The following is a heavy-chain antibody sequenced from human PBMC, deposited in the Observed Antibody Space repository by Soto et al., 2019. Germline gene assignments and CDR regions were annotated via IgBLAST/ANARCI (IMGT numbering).Heavy chain of an antibody. CDR3: ARRIVGATFAFDI. CDR2: IKQDGSEK. Sequence: GGSLRLSCVASGFTFSSYWMSWVRQAPGKGLEWVANIKQDGSEKYYVDSVKGRFTISRDNAKNSLYLQMNSLRAEDTAVYYCARRIVGATFAFDIWGQGTMVTVSS. V-gene: IGHV3-7*01. J-gene: IGHJ3*02. D-gene: IGHD1-26*01. CDR1: GFTFSSYW.